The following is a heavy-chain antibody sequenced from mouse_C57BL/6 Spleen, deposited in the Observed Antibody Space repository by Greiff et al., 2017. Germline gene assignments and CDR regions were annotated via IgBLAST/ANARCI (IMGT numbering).Heavy chain of an antibody. CDR2: IDPEDGDT. CDR3: TTGDGYYEGYAMDY. Sequence: EVQLQQSGAELVRPGASVKLSCTASGFNIKDYYMHWVKQRPEQGLEWIGRIDPEDGDTEYAPKFQGKATMTADTSSNTAYLQLSSLTSEDTAVYYCTTGDGYYEGYAMDYWGQGTSVTVSS. J-gene: IGHJ4*01. CDR1: GFNIKDYY. D-gene: IGHD2-3*01. V-gene: IGHV14-1*01.